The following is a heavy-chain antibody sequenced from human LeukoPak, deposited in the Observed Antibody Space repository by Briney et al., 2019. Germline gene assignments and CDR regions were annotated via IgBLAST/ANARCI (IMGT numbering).Heavy chain of an antibody. D-gene: IGHD3-10*01. CDR3: ARSLLTFTILRRGVVDH. Sequence: GGSLRLSCAASGFTLSSYTMHWVRQAPGKGLQWVAVISYDGINKDYADSVKGRFTISRDTSKKTLYLQMNSLKPEDTAIYYCARSLLTFTILRRGVVDHWGQGSLVTVSS. CDR1: GFTLSSYT. V-gene: IGHV3-30*04. J-gene: IGHJ4*02. CDR2: ISYDGINK.